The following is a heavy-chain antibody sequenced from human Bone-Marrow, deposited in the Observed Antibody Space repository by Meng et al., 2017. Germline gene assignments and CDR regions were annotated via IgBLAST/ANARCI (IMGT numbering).Heavy chain of an antibody. V-gene: IGHV3-23*01. CDR1: GFTFNSYA. J-gene: IGHJ3*02. CDR2: INGGGVNT. Sequence: GESLKISCAASGFTFNSYAMSWVRQAPEKGLEWVSTINGGGVNTYYADSVKGRFTISRDNSKNTLSLQMNSLRAEDTAVYYCAKGQTPQVGRRFDIWGQGTVVTVSS. CDR3: AKGQTPQVGRRFDI.